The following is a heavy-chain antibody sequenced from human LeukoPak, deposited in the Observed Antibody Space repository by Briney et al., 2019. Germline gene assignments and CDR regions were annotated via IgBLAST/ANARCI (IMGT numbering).Heavy chain of an antibody. CDR1: GGSISSGDYY. CDR3: ARRGTGPTYYGMNV. J-gene: IGHJ6*02. D-gene: IGHD1-7*01. V-gene: IGHV4-30-4*01. Sequence: SQTLSLTCTVSGGSISSGDYYWSWIRQPPGKGLEWIGYIYYSGSTYYNPSLKSRVTISVVTSQNQLSLKLTSVTAADTAVYYCARRGTGPTYYGMNVWGQGTTVTVSS. CDR2: IYYSGST.